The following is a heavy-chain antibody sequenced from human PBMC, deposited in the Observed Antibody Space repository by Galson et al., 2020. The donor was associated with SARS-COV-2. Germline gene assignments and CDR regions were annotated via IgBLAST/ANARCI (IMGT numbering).Heavy chain of an antibody. J-gene: IGHJ6*02. CDR3: ARHYRDGSGSYGGGYGMDV. CDR2: ISYSGSI. D-gene: IGHD3-10*01. CDR1: GGSIRNRDYY. V-gene: IGHV4-39*01. Sequence: SETLSLTCTVSGGSIRNRDYYWGWIRQPPGKGLEWIASISYSGSIYYNPSLKSRVTISVDTSKNQFSLNLSSVTAADTAVYYCARHYRDGSGSYGGGYGMDVWGQGTTVTVS.